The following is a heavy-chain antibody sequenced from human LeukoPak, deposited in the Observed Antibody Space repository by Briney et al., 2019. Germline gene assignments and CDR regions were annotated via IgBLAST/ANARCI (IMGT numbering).Heavy chain of an antibody. CDR3: ATDPLLRHPENTAMAPRGD. CDR1: GFTFSSYG. V-gene: IGHV3-30*02. Sequence: GGSLRLSCAASGFTFSSYGMHWVRQAPGKGLEWVAFIRYDGSNKYYADSVKGRFTISRDNSKNTLYLQMNSLRAEDTAVYYCATDPLLRHPENTAMAPRGDWGQGTLVTVSS. J-gene: IGHJ4*02. CDR2: IRYDGSNK. D-gene: IGHD5-18*01.